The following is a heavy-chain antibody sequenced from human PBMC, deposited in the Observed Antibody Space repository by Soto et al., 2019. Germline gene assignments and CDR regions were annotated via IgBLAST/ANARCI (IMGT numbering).Heavy chain of an antibody. V-gene: IGHV3-23*01. Sequence: GGSLRLSCAASGFTFSSYAMSWVLQAPGKGLEWVSAISGSGGSTYYADSVKGRFTISRDNSKNTLYPQMNSLRAEDTAVYYCAKDRTVTNVGWFEPWGQGTLVTVSS. J-gene: IGHJ5*02. CDR3: AKDRTVTNVGWFEP. CDR1: GFTFSSYA. D-gene: IGHD4-17*01. CDR2: ISGSGGST.